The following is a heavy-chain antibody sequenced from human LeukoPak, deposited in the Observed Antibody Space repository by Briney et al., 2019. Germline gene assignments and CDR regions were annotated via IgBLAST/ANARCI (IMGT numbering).Heavy chain of an antibody. CDR1: GGSFSGYY. V-gene: IGHV4-34*01. Sequence: ASETLSLTCAVYGGSFSGYYWSWIRQPPGKGLEWIGEINHSGSTNYNPSLKSRVTISVDTSKNQFSLKLSSVTAADTAVYYCARRPKWSRSGAFDIWGQGTMVTVSS. J-gene: IGHJ3*02. CDR2: INHSGST. D-gene: IGHD3-3*01. CDR3: ARRPKWSRSGAFDI.